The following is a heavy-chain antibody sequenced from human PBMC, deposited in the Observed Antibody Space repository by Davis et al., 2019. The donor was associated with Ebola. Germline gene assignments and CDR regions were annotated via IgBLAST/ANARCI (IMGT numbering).Heavy chain of an antibody. CDR2: ISSSGGST. CDR1: GFSFSDYY. Sequence: GGSLRLSCAASGFSFSDYYMSWVRQAPGKGLEWVSAISSSGGSTYYADSVKGRFTISRDNSKNTLYLQMNSLRAEDTAVYYCARDRWIRIPGLRGAFDIWGQGTMVTVSS. CDR3: ARDRWIRIPGLRGAFDI. V-gene: IGHV3-23*01. J-gene: IGHJ3*02. D-gene: IGHD5-18*01.